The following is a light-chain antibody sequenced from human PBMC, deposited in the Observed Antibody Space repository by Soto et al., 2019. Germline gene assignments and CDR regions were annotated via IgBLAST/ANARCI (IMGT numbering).Light chain of an antibody. V-gene: IGLV2-11*01. J-gene: IGLJ2*01. Sequence: QSALTQPRSVSGSPGQSVTISCTGTSTDVGGYNYVSWYQRHPGKAPKLMIYNVNRRPSGVPDRFSGSKSGTTASLTISGLQAEDEADYYCCSYAGFYFVVFGGGTKLTVL. CDR3: CSYAGFYFVV. CDR2: NVN. CDR1: STDVGGYNY.